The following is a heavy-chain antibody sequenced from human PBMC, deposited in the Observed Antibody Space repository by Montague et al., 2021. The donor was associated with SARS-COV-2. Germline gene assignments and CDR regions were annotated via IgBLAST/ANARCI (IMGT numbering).Heavy chain of an antibody. V-gene: IGHV4-59*01. J-gene: IGHJ4*02. CDR3: DGSSEEEYYFDY. D-gene: IGHD3-22*01. Sequence: SETLSLTCNVSGASISSYYWSWIRQPPGRGLEWIGYIYYTGTSRSNPSLQSRVTMSVDTSKNQFSLTVRSVTAADTAVYYCDGSSEEEYYFDYWGQGTLVTVSS. CDR2: IYYTGTS. CDR1: GASISSYY.